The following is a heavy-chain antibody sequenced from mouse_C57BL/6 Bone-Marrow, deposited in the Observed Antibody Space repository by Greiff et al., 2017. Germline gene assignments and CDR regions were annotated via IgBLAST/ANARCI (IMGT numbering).Heavy chain of an antibody. D-gene: IGHD4-1*01. Sequence: QVQLQQSGAELMKPGASVKLSCKATGYTFTGYWIEWVKQRPGHGLEWIGEILPGSGSTNYTEKFKGKATFTADTSSNTAYMQLSSLTTEDSAIYYCARENWAYYAMDYWGQGTSVTVSS. CDR3: ARENWAYYAMDY. V-gene: IGHV1-9*01. CDR2: ILPGSGST. J-gene: IGHJ4*01. CDR1: GYTFTGYW.